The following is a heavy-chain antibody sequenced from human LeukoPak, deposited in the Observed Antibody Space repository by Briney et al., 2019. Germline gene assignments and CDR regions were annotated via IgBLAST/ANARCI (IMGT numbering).Heavy chain of an antibody. D-gene: IGHD6-13*01. CDR1: GSTFNNYE. CDR3: ARAYSSSWTRGYFDY. CDR2: ISGGASNI. V-gene: IGHV3-48*03. J-gene: IGHJ4*02. Sequence: GGSLGLSCAASGSTFNNYEMNWVRQAPGKGLEWVSSISGGASNIYYADSVKGRFTTSRDNAENSLYLQMNSLRADDMAVYYCARAYSSSWTRGYFDYWGQGTLVTVSS.